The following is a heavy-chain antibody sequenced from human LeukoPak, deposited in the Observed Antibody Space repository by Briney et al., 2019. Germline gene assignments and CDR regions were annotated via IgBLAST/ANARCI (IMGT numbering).Heavy chain of an antibody. J-gene: IGHJ4*02. CDR2: ISAYNGNT. Sequence: GESLKISCKGSGYSFTSYGISWVRQAPGQGLEWMGWISAYNGNTNYAQKLQGRVTMTTDTSTSTAYMELRSLRSDDTAVYYCARDLPIAAAGTGTFDYWGQGTLVTVSS. V-gene: IGHV1-18*01. D-gene: IGHD6-13*01. CDR1: GYSFTSYG. CDR3: ARDLPIAAAGTGTFDY.